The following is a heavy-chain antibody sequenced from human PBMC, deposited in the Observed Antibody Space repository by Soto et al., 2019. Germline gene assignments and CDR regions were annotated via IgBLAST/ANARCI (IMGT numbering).Heavy chain of an antibody. D-gene: IGHD5-12*01. CDR2: IPYDESSE. J-gene: IGHJ4*02. CDR1: GFTFSSYG. Sequence: QVQLVESGGGVVQPGRSLRLSCAASGFTFSSYGMHWVRQAPGKGLEWVAAIPYDESSEYYADSVKGRFTISRDNSKNTLYLQMNSLRAGDTAVYYCAKDPGYGLDYWGQGTLVTVSS. V-gene: IGHV3-30*18. CDR3: AKDPGYGLDY.